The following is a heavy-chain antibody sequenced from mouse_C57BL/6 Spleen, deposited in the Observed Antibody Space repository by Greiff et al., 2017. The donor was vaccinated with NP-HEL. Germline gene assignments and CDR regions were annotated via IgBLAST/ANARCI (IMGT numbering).Heavy chain of an antibody. J-gene: IGHJ3*01. V-gene: IGHV1-85*01. CDR3: ARSDGSSRAWFAY. CDR1: GYTFTSYD. Sequence: VQLVESGPELVKPGASVKLSCKASGYTFTSYDINWVKQRPGQGLEWIGWIYPRDGSTKYNEKFKGKATLTVDTSSSTAYMELHSLTSEDSAVYFCARSDGSSRAWFAYWGQGTLVTVSA. D-gene: IGHD1-1*01. CDR2: IYPRDGST.